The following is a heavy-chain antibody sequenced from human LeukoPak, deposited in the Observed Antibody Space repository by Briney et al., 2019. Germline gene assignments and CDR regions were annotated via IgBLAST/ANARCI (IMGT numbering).Heavy chain of an antibody. D-gene: IGHD1-1*01. Sequence: PSETLSLTCTVSGGSISSDTNYWGWIRQPPGKGPEWIGSIHYSGTPYYNPSLKSRITISVDTSKNQFSLKLNSVTAADAAVYYCARRGFGYILDYWGQGTLVTVSS. CDR3: ARRGFGYILDY. J-gene: IGHJ4*02. CDR2: IHYSGTP. V-gene: IGHV4-39*01. CDR1: GGSISSDTNY.